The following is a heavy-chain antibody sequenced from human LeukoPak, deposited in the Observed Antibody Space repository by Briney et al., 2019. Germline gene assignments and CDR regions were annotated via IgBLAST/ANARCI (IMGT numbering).Heavy chain of an antibody. D-gene: IGHD3-22*01. CDR2: INWNGGST. CDR1: GFTFDDYG. V-gene: IGHV3-20*04. Sequence: GGSLRLSCAAPGFTFDDYGMSWVRQAPGKGLEWVSGINWNGGSTGYADSVKGRFTISRDNSESTLYLQMNILRAEDTAKYYCTKDRPNYYGSNGHYYRQNGDFWGQGTLVTVSS. J-gene: IGHJ4*02. CDR3: TKDRPNYYGSNGHYYRQNGDF.